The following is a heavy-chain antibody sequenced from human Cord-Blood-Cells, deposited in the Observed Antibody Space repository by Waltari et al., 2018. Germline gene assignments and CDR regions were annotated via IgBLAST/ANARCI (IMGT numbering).Heavy chain of an antibody. V-gene: IGHV1-69*01. J-gene: IGHJ4*02. CDR3: ASLGAESGSYYYYFDY. D-gene: IGHD1-26*01. CDR2: IIPIFGTA. Sequence: QVQLVQSGAAVKKPGSSVKVSCKAAGGTFSSYANSWVRQAPGQGLEWMGGIIPIFGTANYAQKFQGRVTITADESTSTAYMELSSLRSEDTAVYYCASLGAESGSYYYYFDYWGQGTLVTVSS. CDR1: GGTFSSYA.